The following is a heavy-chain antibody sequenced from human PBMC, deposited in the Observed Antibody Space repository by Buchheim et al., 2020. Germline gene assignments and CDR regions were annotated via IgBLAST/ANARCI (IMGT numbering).Heavy chain of an antibody. V-gene: IGHV3-23*01. CDR2: ISDSGART. D-gene: IGHD4-17*01. CDR1: GFTFNKYA. Sequence: EVQLLESGGGLVQPGGSLRLSCAASGFTFNKYAMSWVRQAPGKGLEWVSAISDSGARTYCADSVKGRLTIYRDNSKSTLYLQMNSLRADDTAIYYCAKDLDYGDYEGPFDCWGQGTL. J-gene: IGHJ4*02. CDR3: AKDLDYGDYEGPFDC.